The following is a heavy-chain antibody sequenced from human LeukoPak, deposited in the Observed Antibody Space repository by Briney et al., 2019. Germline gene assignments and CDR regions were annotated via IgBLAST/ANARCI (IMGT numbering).Heavy chain of an antibody. Sequence: GGPLRLSCAASGFTFSSYSMNWVRQAPGKGLEWVSPISSSSSYIYYADSVKGRFTISRDNAKNSLYLQMNSLRAEDTAVYYCARDSPQTAMPLFDYWGQGTLVTVSS. D-gene: IGHD5-18*01. V-gene: IGHV3-21*01. CDR3: ARDSPQTAMPLFDY. J-gene: IGHJ4*02. CDR2: ISSSSSYI. CDR1: GFTFSSYS.